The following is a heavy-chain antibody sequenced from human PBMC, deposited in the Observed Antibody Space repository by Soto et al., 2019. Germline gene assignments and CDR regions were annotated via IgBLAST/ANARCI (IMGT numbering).Heavy chain of an antibody. CDR2: INPNSGGT. CDR1: GYTYTGYY. CDR3: STDSCFTLKLVGFDY. D-gene: IGHD3-22*01. Sequence: ASVEVSCTASGYTYTGYYIHWVRQAPGQGLEWMGWINPNSGGTNYAQKFQGWVTMTRDTSTSTAYMELSSLRSEDTAVYYCSTDSCFTLKLVGFDYWGLGTLVTVSS. J-gene: IGHJ4*01. V-gene: IGHV1-2*04.